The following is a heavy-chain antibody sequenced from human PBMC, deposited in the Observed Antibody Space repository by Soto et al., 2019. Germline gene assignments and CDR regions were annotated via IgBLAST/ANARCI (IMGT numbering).Heavy chain of an antibody. CDR2: IWYDASKQ. V-gene: IGHV3-33*01. CDR3: AAWAEGATEVH. D-gene: IGHD2-15*01. J-gene: IGHJ4*02. Sequence: PGGSLRLSCGTSGFSFSVYGMRWVRQAPGKGLEWVAVIWYDASKQFYAASVEGRFTISRDNSKAILYLQMNSLRAEDTAVYYCAAWAEGATEVHWGQGTLVTVSS. CDR1: GFSFSVYG.